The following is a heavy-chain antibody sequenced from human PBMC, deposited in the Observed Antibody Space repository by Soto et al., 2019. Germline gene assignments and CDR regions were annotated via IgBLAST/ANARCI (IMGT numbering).Heavy chain of an antibody. D-gene: IGHD6-13*01. CDR2: MNPNSGNT. V-gene: IGHV1-8*01. CDR3: ARVDSSIWYTSPGWYYYGMDV. Sequence: GASVKVSCKASGYTFTSYDINWVRQATGQGLEWMGWMNPNSGNTGYAQKFQGRVTMTRNTSASTAYMELSSLRSEDTAVYYCARVDSSIWYTSPGWYYYGMDVWGQGTTVTVSS. J-gene: IGHJ6*02. CDR1: GYTFTSYD.